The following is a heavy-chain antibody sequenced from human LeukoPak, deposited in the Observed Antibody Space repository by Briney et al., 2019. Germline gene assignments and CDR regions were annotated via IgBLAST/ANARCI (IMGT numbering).Heavy chain of an antibody. Sequence: SVKVSCKVSGGTFSSYAISWVRQAPGQGLEWMGGIIPIFGTANYAQKFQGRVTITADESTSTAYMELRSLRSEDTAVYYCARSSSGWYYFDYWGQGTLVTVSS. J-gene: IGHJ4*02. V-gene: IGHV1-69*13. CDR3: ARSSSGWYYFDY. CDR1: GGTFSSYA. D-gene: IGHD6-19*01. CDR2: IIPIFGTA.